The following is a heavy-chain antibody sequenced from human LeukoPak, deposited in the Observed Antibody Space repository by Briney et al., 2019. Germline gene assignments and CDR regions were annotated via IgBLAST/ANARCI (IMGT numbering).Heavy chain of an antibody. J-gene: IGHJ5*02. CDR1: GGSISSYY. V-gene: IGHV4-4*09. CDR3: ARGSGWYDYSWFDP. CDR2: IYTSGST. D-gene: IGHD6-19*01. Sequence: RASETLSLTCTVSGGSISSYYWSWIRQPPGKGLEWIGYIYTSGSTNYNPSHKSRVTISVDTSKNQFSLKLSSVTAADTAVYYCARGSGWYDYSWFDPWGQGTLVTVSS.